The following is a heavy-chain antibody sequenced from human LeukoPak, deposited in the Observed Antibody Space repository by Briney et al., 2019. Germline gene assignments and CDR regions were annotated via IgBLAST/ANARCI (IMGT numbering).Heavy chain of an antibody. CDR2: IKQDGSEK. J-gene: IGHJ5*02. CDR1: GFTFSSYW. Sequence: PGGSLRLSCAASGFTFSSYWMSWVRQAPGKGLEWVANIKQDGSEKYYVDSVKGRFTISRDNAKNSLYLQMNSLRAEDTAVYYCAGLTESSRYPVGPDPWGQGTLVTVSS. CDR3: AGLTESSRYPVGPDP. V-gene: IGHV3-7*01. D-gene: IGHD5-12*01.